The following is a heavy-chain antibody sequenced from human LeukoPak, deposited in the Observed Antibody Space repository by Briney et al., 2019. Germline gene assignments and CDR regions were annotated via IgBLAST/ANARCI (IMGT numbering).Heavy chain of an antibody. V-gene: IGHV4-34*01. CDR2: INHSGST. D-gene: IGHD3-16*01. Sequence: SETLSLTCAVYGGSFSGYYWSWIRQPPGKGLEWIGEINHSGSTNYNPSLKSRVTISVDTSKNQFSLKLSSVTAADTAVYYCARGDDYVWGSPLLWGQGTLVTVSS. J-gene: IGHJ4*02. CDR1: GGSFSGYY. CDR3: ARGDDYVWGSPLL.